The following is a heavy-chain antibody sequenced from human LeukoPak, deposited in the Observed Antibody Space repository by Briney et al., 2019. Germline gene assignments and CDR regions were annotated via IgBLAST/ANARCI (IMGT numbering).Heavy chain of an antibody. Sequence: PGGSLRLSCAASGFTFSSYAMHWVRQAPGKGLEWVAVISYDGSNKYYADSVEGRFTISRDNSKNTLYLQMNSLSAEDTAVYYCARVAGASYSSGWGLGDYWGQGTLVTVSS. V-gene: IGHV3-30*04. CDR2: ISYDGSNK. CDR1: GFTFSSYA. J-gene: IGHJ4*02. D-gene: IGHD6-19*01. CDR3: ARVAGASYSSGWGLGDY.